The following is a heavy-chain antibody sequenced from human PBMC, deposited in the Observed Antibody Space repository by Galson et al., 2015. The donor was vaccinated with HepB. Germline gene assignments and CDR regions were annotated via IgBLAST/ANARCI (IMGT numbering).Heavy chain of an antibody. CDR1: GGSISSSSYY. J-gene: IGHJ5*02. Sequence: ETLSLTCTVSGGSISSSSYYWGWIRQPPGKGLEWIGSIYYSGSTYYNPSLKSRVTISVDTSKNQFSLKLSSVTAADTAVYYCARRDRYSSGWYAGWFDPWGQGTLVTVSS. D-gene: IGHD6-19*01. CDR3: ARRDRYSSGWYAGWFDP. CDR2: IYYSGST. V-gene: IGHV4-39*01.